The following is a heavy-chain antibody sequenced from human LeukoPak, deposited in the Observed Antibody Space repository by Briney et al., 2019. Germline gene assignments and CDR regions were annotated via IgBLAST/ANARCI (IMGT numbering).Heavy chain of an antibody. Sequence: ASVKVSCTASGYTFTSYYMHWVRQAPGQGLEWMGIINPSGGSTSYAQKFQGRVTMTIDTSTNTTYMDLRTVTSDDTAICYCARALPGAATAHNWFDPWGQGTLVTVSS. CDR3: ARALPGAATAHNWFDP. CDR1: GYTFTSYY. D-gene: IGHD6-13*01. V-gene: IGHV1-46*01. CDR2: INPSGGST. J-gene: IGHJ5*02.